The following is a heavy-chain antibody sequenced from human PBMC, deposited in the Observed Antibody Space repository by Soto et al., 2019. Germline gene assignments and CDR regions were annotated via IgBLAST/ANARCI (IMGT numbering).Heavy chain of an antibody. D-gene: IGHD2-15*01. CDR1: GFIFSSYA. CDR3: ARVSALRAFDP. Sequence: QVQLVESGGGVVQPGRSLRLSCAASGFIFSSYAMHWVRQAPGKGLEWVALISYDGSNKYYADSVKGRFTISRDNYKHSLYLQMNSLRADDTAVYYCARVSALRAFDPWGQGTLVTVSS. CDR2: ISYDGSNK. J-gene: IGHJ5*02. V-gene: IGHV3-30-3*01.